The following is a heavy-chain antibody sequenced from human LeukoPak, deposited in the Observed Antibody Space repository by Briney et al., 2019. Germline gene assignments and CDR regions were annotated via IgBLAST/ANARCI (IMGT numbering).Heavy chain of an antibody. CDR1: GYTLTELS. V-gene: IGHV1-24*01. J-gene: IGHJ4*02. Sequence: ASVKVSCKVSGYTLTELSMRWVRQAPGKGLEWMGGFDPEDGETIYAQKFQGRVTMTEDTSTDTAYMELSSLRSEDTAVYYCATDPYYYDSSGYSFDYWGQGTLVTVSS. CDR2: FDPEDGET. CDR3: ATDPYYYDSSGYSFDY. D-gene: IGHD3-22*01.